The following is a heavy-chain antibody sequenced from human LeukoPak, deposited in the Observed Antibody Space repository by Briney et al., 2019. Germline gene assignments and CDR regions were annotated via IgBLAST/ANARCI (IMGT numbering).Heavy chain of an antibody. CDR2: ISGSGGST. D-gene: IGHD5-18*01. V-gene: IGHV3-23*01. CDR1: GFTFSSYA. Sequence: GGSLRLSCAASGFTFSSYAMSWVRQAPGKGLEWASAISGSGGSTYYADSVKGRFTISRDNSKNTLYLQMNSLRAEDTAVYYCAKAGSIQLWSPYNWFDPWGQGTLVTVSS. J-gene: IGHJ5*02. CDR3: AKAGSIQLWSPYNWFDP.